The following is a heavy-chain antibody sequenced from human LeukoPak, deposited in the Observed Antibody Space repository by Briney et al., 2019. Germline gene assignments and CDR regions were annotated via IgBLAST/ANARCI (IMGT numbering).Heavy chain of an antibody. D-gene: IGHD1-1*01. CDR2: INPNSGGT. CDR1: GYTFTSYA. CDR3: ARDQSLDAGMDV. V-gene: IGHV1-2*02. J-gene: IGHJ6*04. Sequence: ASVKVSCKASGYTFTSYAMHWVRQAPGQGLEWMGWINPNSGGTNYAQKFQGRVTMTRDTSISTAYMELSRLRSDDTAVYYCARDQSLDAGMDVWGKGTTVTVSS.